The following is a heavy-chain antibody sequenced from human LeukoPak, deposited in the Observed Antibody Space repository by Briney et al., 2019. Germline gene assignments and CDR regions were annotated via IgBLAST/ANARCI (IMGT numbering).Heavy chain of an antibody. J-gene: IGHJ4*02. V-gene: IGHV1-18*01. CDR2: ISAYNGNT. CDR1: GYTFTSYG. D-gene: IGHD3-22*01. CDR3: ARAPYYYDSSGYYPHQSHLDY. Sequence: ASVKVSCKASGYTFTSYGISWVRQAPGQGLEWMGWISAYNGNTNYAQKLQGRVTMTTDTSTSTAYMELRSLRSDDTAVYYCARAPYYYDSSGYYPHQSHLDYWGQGTLVTVSS.